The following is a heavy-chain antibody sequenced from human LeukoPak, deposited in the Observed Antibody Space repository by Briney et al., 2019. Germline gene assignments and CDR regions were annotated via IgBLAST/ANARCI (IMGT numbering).Heavy chain of an antibody. V-gene: IGHV4-38-2*02. D-gene: IGHD1-7*01. J-gene: IGHJ5*02. CDR2: IYNSGGT. Sequence: SETLSLTCTVSGYSISSGYYWGWLRQSPEKGLEWIGSIYNSGGTYYNPSLKSRVTISVDTSKNQFSLKLSSVTAADTAVYYCARGYEDWYNWNYVGRNWFDPWGQGTLVTVSS. CDR3: ARGYEDWYNWNYVGRNWFDP. CDR1: GYSISSGYY.